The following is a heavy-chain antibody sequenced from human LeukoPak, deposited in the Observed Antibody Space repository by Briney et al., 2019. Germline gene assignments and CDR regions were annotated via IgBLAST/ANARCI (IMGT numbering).Heavy chain of an antibody. D-gene: IGHD3-10*01. J-gene: IGHJ3*02. V-gene: IGHV3-23*01. CDR3: AKDYELPWFRDAYDAFDI. CDR1: GFTFSSYA. Sequence: GGSLRLSCAASGFTFSSYAMSWVRQAPGKGLEWVSAISGSGGSTYYADSVKGRFTISRDNSKNTLYLQMNGLRAEDTAVYYCAKDYELPWFRDAYDAFDIWGQGTMVTVSS. CDR2: ISGSGGST.